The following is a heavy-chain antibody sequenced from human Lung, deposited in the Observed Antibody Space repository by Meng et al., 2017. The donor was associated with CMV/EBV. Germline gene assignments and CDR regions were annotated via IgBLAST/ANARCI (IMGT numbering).Heavy chain of an antibody. V-gene: IGHV1-24*01. CDR1: GYTPTEFS. Sequence: QGPAVQAGGGGKEPGALMKGPFKVSGYTPTEFSMHWGRKAPGKGLEWMGGFDPEDGETIYAQKFQGRVTMTEDTSTDTAYMELSSLRSEDTAVYYCAGAGTTGNFDYWGQGTLVTVSS. J-gene: IGHJ4*02. CDR3: AGAGTTGNFDY. CDR2: FDPEDGET. D-gene: IGHD1-7*01.